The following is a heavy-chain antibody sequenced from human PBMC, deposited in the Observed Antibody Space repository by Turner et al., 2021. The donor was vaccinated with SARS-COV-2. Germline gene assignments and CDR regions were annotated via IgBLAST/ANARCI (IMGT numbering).Heavy chain of an antibody. CDR3: ARGRMGWELPQVYYYYSMDV. CDR1: GYTFTSYD. J-gene: IGHJ6*02. D-gene: IGHD1-26*01. CDR2: MNPNSGNT. V-gene: IGHV1-8*01. Sequence: QVQLVQSGAEVKKPGASVNVSCTASGYTFTSYDINWVRQAPGQGLERRGGMNPNSGNTYYAKKFQGRVTMTRNTSRSTAYMELSSLRSGDRAVEYCARGRMGWELPQVYYYYSMDVWGQGTTVTVSS.